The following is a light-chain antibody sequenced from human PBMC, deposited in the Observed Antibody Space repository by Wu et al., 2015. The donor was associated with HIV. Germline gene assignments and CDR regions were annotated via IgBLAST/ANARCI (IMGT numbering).Light chain of an antibody. CDR1: QSISGNY. J-gene: IGKJ1*01. Sequence: EIVLTQSPGTLSLSPGERVTLSCRASQSISGNYLAWYQQKPGQAPRLLIYGTSNRATGTPDRFSGSGSGTAFALTISRLEPEDFAVYYCQQYGSSFRSPRAFGQGTKVEIK. CDR2: GTS. CDR3: QQYGSSFRSPRA. V-gene: IGKV3-20*01.